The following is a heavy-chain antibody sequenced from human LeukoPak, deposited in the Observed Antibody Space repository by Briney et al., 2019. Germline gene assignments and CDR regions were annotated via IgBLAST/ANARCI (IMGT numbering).Heavy chain of an antibody. Sequence: GGSLRLSCAASGFTFSSYSMNWVRQAPGKGLEWVSSISSSSSYIYYADSVKGRFTISRDNAKNSLYLQMNSLRAEDTPVYYCARVAAIFGVVITRIDYWGQGTLVTVSS. CDR3: ARVAAIFGVVITRIDY. J-gene: IGHJ4*02. CDR2: ISSSSSYI. D-gene: IGHD3-3*01. V-gene: IGHV3-21*01. CDR1: GFTFSSYS.